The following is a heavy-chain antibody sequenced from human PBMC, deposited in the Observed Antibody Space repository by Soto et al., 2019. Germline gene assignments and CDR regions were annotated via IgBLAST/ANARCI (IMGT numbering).Heavy chain of an antibody. V-gene: IGHV4-59*08. CDR2: IYYSGST. CDR3: ARLPHYYYGMDV. CDR1: GSSISSYY. Sequence: QVQLQESGPGLVKPSETLSLTCTVSGSSISSYYWSWIRQPPGKGLEWIGYIYYSGSTNYNPSLKSRVTISVDTSKNQFSLKLSSVTAADTAVYYCARLPHYYYGMDVWGQGTTVTVSS. J-gene: IGHJ6*02.